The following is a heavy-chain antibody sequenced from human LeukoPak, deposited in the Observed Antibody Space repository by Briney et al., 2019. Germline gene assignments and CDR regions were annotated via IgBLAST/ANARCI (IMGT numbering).Heavy chain of an antibody. Sequence: GGSLRLSCAASGFIFSNNVMNWVRQAPGKGLEWVSAISGSGGSTYYADSVKGRFTISRDNSKNTLYLQMNSLRAEDTAVYYRAKSTVTTDWGQGSLVTVSS. CDR3: AKSTVTTD. CDR2: ISGSGGST. V-gene: IGHV3-23*01. CDR1: GFIFSNNV. D-gene: IGHD4-17*01. J-gene: IGHJ4*02.